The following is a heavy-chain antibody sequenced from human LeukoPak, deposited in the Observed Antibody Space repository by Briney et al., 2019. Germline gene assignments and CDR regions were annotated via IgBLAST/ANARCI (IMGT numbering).Heavy chain of an antibody. J-gene: IGHJ4*02. CDR3: ARIISSWVYFDY. CDR2: IYSGGST. V-gene: IGHV3-66*01. Sequence: GGSLRLSCAASEFTVSSNYMSWVRQAPGKGLEWVSVIYSGGSTYYADSVKGRFTISRDNSKNTLYLQMNSLRAEDTAVYYCARIISSWVYFDYWGQGTLVTVSS. CDR1: EFTVSSNY. D-gene: IGHD6-13*01.